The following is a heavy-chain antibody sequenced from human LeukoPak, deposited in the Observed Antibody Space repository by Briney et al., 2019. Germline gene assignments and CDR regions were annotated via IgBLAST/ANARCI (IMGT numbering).Heavy chain of an antibody. CDR1: GFTFSSYS. CDR3: AADYDFWSGYYWSHGESGY. Sequence: KSGGSLRLSCAASGFTFSSYSMNWVRQAPGKGLEWVSSISSSSSYIYYADSVKGRFTISRDNAKNSLYLQMNSLRAEDTAVYYCAADYDFWSGYYWSHGESGYWGQGTLVTVSS. V-gene: IGHV3-21*01. D-gene: IGHD3-3*01. CDR2: ISSSSSYI. J-gene: IGHJ4*02.